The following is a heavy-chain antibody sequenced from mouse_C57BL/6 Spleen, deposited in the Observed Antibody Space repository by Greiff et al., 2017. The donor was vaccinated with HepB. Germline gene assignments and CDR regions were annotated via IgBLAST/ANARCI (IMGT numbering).Heavy chain of an antibody. CDR1: GFNIKDDY. CDR3: TSFYGYAY. D-gene: IGHD2-9*01. J-gene: IGHJ2*01. V-gene: IGHV14-4*01. Sequence: EVQLQQSGAELVRPGASVKLSCPASGFNIKDDYMHWVKQRPEQGLEWIGWIDPENGDTEYASKFQGKATITADTSSNTADLQLSSLTSEDTAVYYCTSFYGYAYWGQGTTLTVSS. CDR2: IDPENGDT.